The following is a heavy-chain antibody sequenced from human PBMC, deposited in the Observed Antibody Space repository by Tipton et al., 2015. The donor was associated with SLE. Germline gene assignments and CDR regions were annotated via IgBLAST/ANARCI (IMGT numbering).Heavy chain of an antibody. Sequence: SLRLSCAASGFTFSNYNMNWVRQAPGKGLEWVSSISSRSSYIYYADSVKGRFTISRDNAKNSLYLQMNSLRAEDTAVYYCARDTPYSGWGDYYAMDVWGQGTTVTVSS. CDR2: ISSRSSYI. J-gene: IGHJ6*02. D-gene: IGHD1-26*01. CDR1: GFTFSNYN. CDR3: ARDTPYSGWGDYYAMDV. V-gene: IGHV3-21*01.